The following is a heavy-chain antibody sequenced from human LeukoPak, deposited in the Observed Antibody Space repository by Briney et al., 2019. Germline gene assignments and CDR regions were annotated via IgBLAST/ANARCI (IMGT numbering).Heavy chain of an antibody. Sequence: SETLSLTCAVSGGSISGSNWCSWVRQPPGKGLELIGVIYHSGSTNYNPSLKSRVTISVDKSKNQFSLRMSSVPAADTAVYYCARADRSSGWYYFDYWGQGTLVTVSS. D-gene: IGHD6-19*01. J-gene: IGHJ4*02. CDR1: GGSISGSNW. CDR2: IYHSGST. V-gene: IGHV4-4*02. CDR3: ARADRSSGWYYFDY.